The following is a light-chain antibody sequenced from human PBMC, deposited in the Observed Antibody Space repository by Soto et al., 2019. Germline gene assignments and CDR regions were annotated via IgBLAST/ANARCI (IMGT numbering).Light chain of an antibody. CDR3: QSYDSSLSVV. J-gene: IGLJ1*01. Sequence: QSVLTQPPSVSGAPGQRVTISCTGSSSNIGAGYDVHWYQQLPGTAPKLLIYGNSNRPSGVPDRFSGSESGTSASLAITGLQAEDEADYYCQSYDSSLSVVFGSGTKVTVL. V-gene: IGLV1-40*01. CDR1: SSNIGAGYD. CDR2: GNS.